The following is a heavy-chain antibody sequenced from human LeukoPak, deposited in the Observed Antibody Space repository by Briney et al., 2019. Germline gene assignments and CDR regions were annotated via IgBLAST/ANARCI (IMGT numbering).Heavy chain of an antibody. CDR1: GFTFSSYA. D-gene: IGHD5/OR15-5a*01. CDR3: ARKVSVLEQPLNYFDY. V-gene: IGHV3-23*01. Sequence: QTGGSLRLSCAASGFTFSSYAMSRVRQAPGKGLEWVSAISGSGGSTYYADSVKGRFTISRDNSKNTLYLQMNSLRAEDTAVYYCARKVSVLEQPLNYFDYWGQGTLVTVSS. J-gene: IGHJ4*02. CDR2: ISGSGGST.